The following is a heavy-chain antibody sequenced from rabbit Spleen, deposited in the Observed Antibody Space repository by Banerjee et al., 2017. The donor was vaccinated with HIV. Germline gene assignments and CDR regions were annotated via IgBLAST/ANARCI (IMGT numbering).Heavy chain of an antibody. Sequence: QEQLVETGGDLVQPEGSLTLTCTASGFTLSSYWMCWVRQAPGKGLEWIGCIYTSSGSTYYANWAKGRFTISKTSSTTVTLQMTSLTAADTATYFCARDSGSSFSSYGMDLWGQGTLVTVS. CDR2: IYTSSGST. V-gene: IGHV1S45*01. D-gene: IGHD8-1*01. J-gene: IGHJ6*01. CDR1: GFTLSSYW. CDR3: ARDSGSSFSSYGMDL.